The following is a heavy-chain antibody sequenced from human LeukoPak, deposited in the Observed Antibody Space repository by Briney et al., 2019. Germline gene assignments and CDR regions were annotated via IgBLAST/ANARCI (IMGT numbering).Heavy chain of an antibody. D-gene: IGHD2-2*01. Sequence: GGSLRLSCAASGFTFSDYSMNWVRQAPGKGLEWISYVGISSGNTKYADSVKGRFTISGDKAKNSLYLQMNSLRVEDTAVYYCARDTKYAFDNWGQGTLVAVSS. CDR3: ARDTKYAFDN. CDR1: GFTFSDYS. J-gene: IGHJ4*02. V-gene: IGHV3-48*01. CDR2: VGISSGNT.